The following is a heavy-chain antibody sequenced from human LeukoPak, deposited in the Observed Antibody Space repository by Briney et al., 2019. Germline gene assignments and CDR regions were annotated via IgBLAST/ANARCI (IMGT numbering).Heavy chain of an antibody. Sequence: PGGSLRLSCAASGFTFSSYAMHWVRQAPGQELEYVSAISSNGGSTYYANSVKGRFTISRDDSKNTLYLQMGSLRAEDMAVYYCARGQQLVGVDYWGQGTLITVSS. CDR2: ISSNGGST. CDR3: ARGQQLVGVDY. J-gene: IGHJ4*02. CDR1: GFTFSSYA. D-gene: IGHD6-6*01. V-gene: IGHV3-64*01.